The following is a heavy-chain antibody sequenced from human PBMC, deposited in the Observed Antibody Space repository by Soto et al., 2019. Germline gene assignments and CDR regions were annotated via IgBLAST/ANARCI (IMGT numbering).Heavy chain of an antibody. Sequence: QDHRVQSGAQVKKPGSSEKVSCEASGGTFRSYAISWVRQAPGQGLEWMGGIIPIFGTANYAQKFQGRVTITADESTSTAYMELSSLRSEDTAVYYCARGGQDYAEYYFDYWGQGTLVTVSS. D-gene: IGHD4-17*01. J-gene: IGHJ4*02. CDR1: GGTFRSYA. V-gene: IGHV1-69*12. CDR2: IIPIFGTA. CDR3: ARGGQDYAEYYFDY.